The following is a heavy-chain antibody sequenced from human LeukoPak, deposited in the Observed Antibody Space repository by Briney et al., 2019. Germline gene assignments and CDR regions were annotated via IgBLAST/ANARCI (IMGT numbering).Heavy chain of an antibody. J-gene: IGHJ3*02. CDR2: ISSSSSYI. Sequence: GGSLRLSCAASGFTFSSYSMNWVRQAPGKGLEWVSSISSSSSYIYYADSVKGRFTISRDNAKNSMYLQMNSLRAEDTAVYYCARDGPLEYYYDSSGYYQGAFDIWRQGTMVTVSS. D-gene: IGHD3-22*01. CDR1: GFTFSSYS. V-gene: IGHV3-21*01. CDR3: ARDGPLEYYYDSSGYYQGAFDI.